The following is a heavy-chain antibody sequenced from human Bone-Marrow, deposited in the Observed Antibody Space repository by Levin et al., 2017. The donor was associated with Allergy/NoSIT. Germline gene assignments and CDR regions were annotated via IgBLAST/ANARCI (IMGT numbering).Heavy chain of an antibody. CDR3: AIGYDSSGYYPQYYFDY. CDR2: ISGPGDRT. Sequence: GGYLRLSCAGSGYTFRSYAMTWVRQSPGKGLEWVSGISGPGDRTYYADSVTGRFVISRDNSQNTLYLQMNSLKAEDTAIYYCAIGYDSSGYYPQYYFDYWGQGALVTVSS. CDR1: GYTFRSYA. J-gene: IGHJ4*02. V-gene: IGHV3-23*01. D-gene: IGHD3-22*01.